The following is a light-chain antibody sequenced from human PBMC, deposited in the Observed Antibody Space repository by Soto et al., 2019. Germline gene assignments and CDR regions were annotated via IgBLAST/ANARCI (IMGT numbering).Light chain of an antibody. V-gene: IGLV1-44*01. CDR1: SSNLGSNT. J-gene: IGLJ3*02. CDR2: SNN. Sequence: QSVLTQPPSASGTPGQRVTISCSGSSSNLGSNTVNWYQQVPGTAPTLLIYSNNQRPSGVPDRFSGSKPGTSASLAVNGLQSEDEAHYYCAAWDDSLNGPLFGGGTKLTVL. CDR3: AAWDDSLNGPL.